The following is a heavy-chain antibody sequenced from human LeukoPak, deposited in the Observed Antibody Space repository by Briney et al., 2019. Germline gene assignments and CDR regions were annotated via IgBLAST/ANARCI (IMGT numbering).Heavy chain of an antibody. J-gene: IGHJ4*02. CDR1: GFTFSRYS. D-gene: IGHD2-2*03. CDR3: ARDLGLDGD. Sequence: GGSLRLSCAASGFTFSRYSMNWVRQAPGKGLEWISYISRGSITIYYADSVKGRFTISRDNANNSLYLQMNSLRAEDTAVYYCARDLGLDGDWGQGTLVTVSS. CDR2: ISRGSITI. V-gene: IGHV3-48*01.